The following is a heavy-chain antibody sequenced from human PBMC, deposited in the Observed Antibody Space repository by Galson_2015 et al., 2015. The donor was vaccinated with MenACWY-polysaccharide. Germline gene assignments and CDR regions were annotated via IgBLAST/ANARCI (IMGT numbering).Heavy chain of an antibody. CDR3: TRDMRTLDF. J-gene: IGHJ4*02. CDR1: GFTFSDPA. V-gene: IGHV3-73*01. Sequence: SLRLSCAASGFTFSDPAIHWVRQASGKGLEWVGRIRSKANNYATGYAASVKGRFTISRDDSKNTAYPQMNSLKTEDTAVYFCTRDMRTLDFWSQGTLVTVSS. D-gene: IGHD2-15*01. CDR2: IRSKANNYAT.